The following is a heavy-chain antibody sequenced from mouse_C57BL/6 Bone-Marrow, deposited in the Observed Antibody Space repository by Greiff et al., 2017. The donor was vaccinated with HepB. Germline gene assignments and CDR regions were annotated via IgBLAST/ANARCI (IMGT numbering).Heavy chain of an antibody. CDR1: GYSFTGYY. J-gene: IGHJ2*01. CDR3: ATGYYVYYFDY. CDR2: LNPSTGGT. V-gene: IGHV1-42*01. D-gene: IGHD1-1*02. Sequence: VQLQQSGPELVKPGASVKISCKASGYSFTGYYMNWVKQSPEKSLEWIGELNPSTGGTTYNQKFKAKATLTVDKSSSTAYMQLKSLTSEDSAVYYCATGYYVYYFDYWGQGTTLTVSS.